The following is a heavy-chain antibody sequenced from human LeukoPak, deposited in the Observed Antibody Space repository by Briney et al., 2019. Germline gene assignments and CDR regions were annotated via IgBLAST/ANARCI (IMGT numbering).Heavy chain of an antibody. Sequence: GGSLRLSCAASGFTVSSNYMSWVRQAPGKGLEWVSVIYSGGNTYYADSVKGRFTISRDNSKNTVYLQLDSLRAEDTAVYYCARTIPYGSGRQHPGKYYFDYWGQGTLVTVSS. D-gene: IGHD3-10*01. J-gene: IGHJ4*02. CDR1: GFTVSSNY. CDR2: IYSGGNT. CDR3: ARTIPYGSGRQHPGKYYFDY. V-gene: IGHV3-53*01.